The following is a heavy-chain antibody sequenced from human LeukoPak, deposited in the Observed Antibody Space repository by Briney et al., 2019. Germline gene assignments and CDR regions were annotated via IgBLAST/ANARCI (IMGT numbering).Heavy chain of an antibody. D-gene: IGHD3-3*01. J-gene: IGHJ6*02. CDR1: GYTFTSYA. CDR3: ARGPANPPKYDFWSGYYYPGMDV. V-gene: IGHV7-4-1*02. CDR2: INTNTGNP. Sequence: GASVKVSCKASGYTFTSYATNWVRQAPGQGLEWMGWINTNTGNPTYAQGFTGRFVFSLDTSVSTAYLQISSLKAEDTAVYYCARGPANPPKYDFWSGYYYPGMDVWGQGTTVTVSS.